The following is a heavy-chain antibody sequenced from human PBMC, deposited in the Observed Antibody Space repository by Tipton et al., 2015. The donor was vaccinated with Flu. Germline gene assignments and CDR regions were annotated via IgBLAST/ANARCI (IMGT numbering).Heavy chain of an antibody. D-gene: IGHD3-16*01. CDR1: GGSISSGGAY. V-gene: IGHV4-31*03. Sequence: TLSLTCTVSGGSISSGGAYWTWIRQVSGKGLEWIGGIYYSGSTYYNPSLESRVTISVDTSQNQFSLNLKSVTAADTAVYYCAGDQGFGGGLTYDYYAMDVWGQGTTVTVSS. CDR2: IYYSGST. J-gene: IGHJ6*02. CDR3: AGDQGFGGGLTYDYYAMDV.